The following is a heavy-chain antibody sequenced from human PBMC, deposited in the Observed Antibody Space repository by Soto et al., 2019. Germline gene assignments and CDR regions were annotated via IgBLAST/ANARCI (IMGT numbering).Heavy chain of an antibody. CDR1: GFTFSSYA. Sequence: ESGGGLVQPGGSLRLSCAASGFTFSSYAMSWVRQAPGKGLEWVSTIGGTDGDSDGVPWYEDSVKGRFTISRDSSANTLFLHMDNLRAEDSALYYCVKRGRNWGAFDFWGQGTTVVVSS. V-gene: IGHV3-23*01. J-gene: IGHJ3*01. CDR3: VKRGRNWGAFDF. D-gene: IGHD7-27*01. CDR2: IGGTDGDSDGVP.